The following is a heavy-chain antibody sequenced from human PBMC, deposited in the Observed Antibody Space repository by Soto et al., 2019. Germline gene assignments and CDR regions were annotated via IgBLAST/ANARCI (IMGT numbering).Heavy chain of an antibody. J-gene: IGHJ4*02. D-gene: IGHD3-22*01. Sequence: PSETLSLTCTVSGGSISSSSYYWGWIRQPPGKGLEWIGSIYYSGSTYYNPSLKSRVTISVDTSKNQFSLKLSSVTAADTAVYYCARVISGYRYFDYWGQGTLVTVSS. V-gene: IGHV4-39*07. CDR3: ARVISGYRYFDY. CDR1: GGSISSSSYY. CDR2: IYYSGST.